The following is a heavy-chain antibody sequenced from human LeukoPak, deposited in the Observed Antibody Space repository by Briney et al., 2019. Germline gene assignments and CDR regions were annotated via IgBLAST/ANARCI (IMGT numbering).Heavy chain of an antibody. D-gene: IGHD3-16*02. CDR3: ARHSYDYVWGSYRYSGTSGYFDY. CDR1: GGSFSGYY. V-gene: IGHV4-34*01. Sequence: KPSETLSLTCAVYGGSFSGYYWSWIRQPPGKGLEWIGEINRSGSTNYNPSLKSRVTISVDTSKNQFSLKLSSVTAADTAVYYCARHSYDYVWGSYRYSGTSGYFDYWGQGTLVTVSS. J-gene: IGHJ4*02. CDR2: INRSGST.